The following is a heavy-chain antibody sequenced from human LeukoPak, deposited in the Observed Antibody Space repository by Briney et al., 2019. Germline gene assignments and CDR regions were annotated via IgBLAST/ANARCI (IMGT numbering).Heavy chain of an antibody. CDR2: ISWNSGSI. Sequence: PGGSLRLSCAASGFTFDDYAMHWARQAPGKGLEWVSGISWNSGSIGYADSVKGRFTISRDNAKNSLYLQMNSLRTEDTALYYCAKDTDSSGYQIDSWGQGTLVTVSS. D-gene: IGHD3-22*01. V-gene: IGHV3-9*01. J-gene: IGHJ4*02. CDR3: AKDTDSSGYQIDS. CDR1: GFTFDDYA.